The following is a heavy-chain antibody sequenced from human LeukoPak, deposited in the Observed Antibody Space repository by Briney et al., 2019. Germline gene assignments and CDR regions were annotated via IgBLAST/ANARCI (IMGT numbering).Heavy chain of an antibody. CDR2: VHYSGST. V-gene: IGHV4-61*05. Sequence: PSETLSLTCTVSGGSISSSTYYWSWIRQPPGKGLEWIGYVHYSGSTNYNPSLKSRVTISVDTSKNQFSLKLNSVTAADTAVYYCARRGYSSGWENFDYWGQGTLVTVSS. J-gene: IGHJ4*02. CDR3: ARRGYSSGWENFDY. D-gene: IGHD6-19*01. CDR1: GGSISSSTYY.